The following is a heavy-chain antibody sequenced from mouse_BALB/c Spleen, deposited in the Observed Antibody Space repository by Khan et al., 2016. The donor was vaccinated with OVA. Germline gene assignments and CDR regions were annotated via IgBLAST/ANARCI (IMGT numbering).Heavy chain of an antibody. CDR2: ISIYYDNI. CDR1: GYTFTDYA. V-gene: IGHV1S137*01. D-gene: IGHD2-2*01. Sequence: QVQLQQSGPELVRPGESVKISCKGSGYTFTDYAMHWVKQSHAKSLEWIGVISIYYDNINYNQEFKGKATMSVDKSSSTAYLELASLTSEESAIYCCARGGQWLRRGGGNSDYWGQGTTLTVSS. CDR3: ARGGQWLRRGGGNSDY. J-gene: IGHJ2*01.